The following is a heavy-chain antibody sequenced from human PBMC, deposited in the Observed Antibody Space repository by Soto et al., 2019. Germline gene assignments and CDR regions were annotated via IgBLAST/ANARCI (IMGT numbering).Heavy chain of an antibody. J-gene: IGHJ5*02. Sequence: VPLVESGGGLVQPGGSLRLSCAASGFTFSSYSMNWVRQAPGKGLEWVSYISSSSSTIYYADSVKGRFTISRDNAKNSLYLQMNSLRDGDTAGDYWAREGGNRGWFDPWGQGTLVTVSS. D-gene: IGHD3-10*01. CDR1: GFTFSSYS. CDR2: ISSSSSTI. V-gene: IGHV3-48*02. CDR3: AREGGNRGWFDP.